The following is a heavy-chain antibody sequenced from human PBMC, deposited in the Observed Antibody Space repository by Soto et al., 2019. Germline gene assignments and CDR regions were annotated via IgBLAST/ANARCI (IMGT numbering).Heavy chain of an antibody. CDR3: ARDFGSDATGYYGMDV. D-gene: IGHD3-10*01. V-gene: IGHV3-66*01. Sequence: GGSLRLSCAAFGFTVSSNYMSWVRQTPGKGLEWVSLIYSGGAIVYADSVMGRFTVSRDNSRNTLYLQMNSLRAEDTAVYFCARDFGSDATGYYGMDVWGQGTTVTVSS. J-gene: IGHJ6*02. CDR2: IYSGGAI. CDR1: GFTVSSNY.